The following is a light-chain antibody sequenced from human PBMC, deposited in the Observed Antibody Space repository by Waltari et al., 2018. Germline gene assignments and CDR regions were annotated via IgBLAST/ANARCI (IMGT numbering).Light chain of an antibody. J-gene: IGKJ1*01. Sequence: DIQMTKSPSSLSACLVDRVTFTCLASQGIRNDLGWYQQKPGKTPKPLIYTASTLQSGVPSRFSGTGSGTEFTLTISSLQPEDFATYYCLQHNTYPWTFGQGTKVEVK. CDR2: TAS. V-gene: IGKV1-17*01. CDR3: LQHNTYPWT. CDR1: QGIRND.